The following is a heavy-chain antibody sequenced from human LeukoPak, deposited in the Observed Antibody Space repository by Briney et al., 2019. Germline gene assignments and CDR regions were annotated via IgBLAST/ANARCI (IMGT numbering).Heavy chain of an antibody. J-gene: IGHJ4*02. CDR1: GVTLGNYW. V-gene: IGHV3-74*01. D-gene: IGHD1-20*01. Sequence: SGGSLGLSCVGSGVTLGNYWMYWVRQGPEKGLVWVSRISGDGRTTDYADSGKGRFTTFRDNAKNTLYLQMNSLRAEDTAVYYCVTYNWEYEADYWGQGTLVTVSS. CDR3: VTYNWEYEADY. CDR2: ISGDGRTT.